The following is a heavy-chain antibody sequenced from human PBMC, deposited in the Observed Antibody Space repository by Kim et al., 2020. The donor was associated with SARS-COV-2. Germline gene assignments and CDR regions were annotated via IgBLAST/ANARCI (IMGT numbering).Heavy chain of an antibody. V-gene: IGHV4-34*01. CDR3: ARGAYCSGNSCYSVFTY. CDR2: INHSGST. Sequence: SETLSLTCAVYGGSFSRYYWSWIRQPPGKGLEWIGEINHSGSTNYNPSLKSRLTVSVDTSKNQFSLRLSSVTAADTAIYYCARGAYCSGNSCYSVFTYWGQGTLVTVSS. CDR1: GGSFSRYY. J-gene: IGHJ4*02. D-gene: IGHD2-15*01.